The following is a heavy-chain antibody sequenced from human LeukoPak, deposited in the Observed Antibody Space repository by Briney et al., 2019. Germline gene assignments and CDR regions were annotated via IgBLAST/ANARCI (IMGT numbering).Heavy chain of an antibody. J-gene: IGHJ3*01. CDR3: AKDIQLST. Sequence: GRSLRLSCAASGFTFSSYGMHWVRQAPGKGLEWVAVIWYDGSNKYYADSVKGRFTISRDNSKNTLSLQMNSLRVEDTAMYFCAKDIQLSTWGLGTMVTVSS. CDR2: IWYDGSNK. V-gene: IGHV3-33*06. D-gene: IGHD5-24*01. CDR1: GFTFSSYG.